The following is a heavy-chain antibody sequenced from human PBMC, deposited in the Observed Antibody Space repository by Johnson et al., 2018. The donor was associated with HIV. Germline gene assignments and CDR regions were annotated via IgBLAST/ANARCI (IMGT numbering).Heavy chain of an antibody. CDR1: GFTFSHAW. D-gene: IGHD2-2*01. V-gene: IGHV3-30*18. CDR3: AKDPLVVPAATLDAFDI. Sequence: QMQLVESGGGLVKPGGSLRLSCTASGFTFSHAWMSWVRQAPGKGLEWVAVISYDGSNKYYADSVKGRFPISRDNSKNTLYLQMHSLRAEDTASYYCAKDPLVVPAATLDAFDIWGQGTMVTVSS. J-gene: IGHJ3*02. CDR2: ISYDGSNK.